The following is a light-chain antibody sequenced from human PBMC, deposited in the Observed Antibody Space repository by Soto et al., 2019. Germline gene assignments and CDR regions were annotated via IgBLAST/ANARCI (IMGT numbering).Light chain of an antibody. CDR3: QQYNTWPRAT. J-gene: IGKJ4*01. V-gene: IGKV3-15*01. CDR1: QSISSN. Sequence: VMTQSPATLSVSPGERATLSCRASQSISSNLAWYQQKPGQAPRLLMFRTSSRATGFPARFSGSGSGTEFNLTISSLQSEDFGVYYCQQYNTWPRATFGGGTKVDIK. CDR2: RTS.